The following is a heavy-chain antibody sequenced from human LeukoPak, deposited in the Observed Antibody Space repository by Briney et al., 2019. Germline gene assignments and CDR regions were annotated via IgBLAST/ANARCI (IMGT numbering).Heavy chain of an antibody. CDR2: IYSSGGT. CDR3: ARSEINDYSRY. CDR1: GGSISSGTDY. D-gene: IGHD4-11*01. J-gene: IGHJ4*02. V-gene: IGHV4-61*02. Sequence: SQTLSLTCTVSGGSISSGTDYWSWIPRPAGEGLGWIGRIYSSGGTKYNPSLQSRVSLSVDTSRNRFSLEMGSVTATGTGVYFCARSEINDYSRYWGQGILVTVSS.